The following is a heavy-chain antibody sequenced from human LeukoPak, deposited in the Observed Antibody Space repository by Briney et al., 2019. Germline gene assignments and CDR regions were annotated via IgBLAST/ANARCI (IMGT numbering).Heavy chain of an antibody. CDR2: ISGDGGTT. Sequence: GGSLRLSCAASGFTFDDYAMHWVRQAPGKGLEWVSLISGDGGTTYYADSVKGRFTISRDNSKDTLFLQMNSLRTEDTAVYYCAKRSNFWTGYLDYWGQGALVTVSS. V-gene: IGHV3-43*02. D-gene: IGHD3/OR15-3a*01. J-gene: IGHJ4*02. CDR3: AKRSNFWTGYLDY. CDR1: GFTFDDYA.